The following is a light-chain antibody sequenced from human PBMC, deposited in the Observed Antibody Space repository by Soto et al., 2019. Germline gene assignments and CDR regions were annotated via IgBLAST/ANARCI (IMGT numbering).Light chain of an antibody. Sequence: EIVLTQSPGTLSLSPGERVTLSCRASQSVRSTYLDWYQQKPGQAPRLLIYGASSRATGIPDRFSGSGSGTDFTLTISRLEPEDFAVFYCQHYGSSLTFGGGTTVEI. CDR3: QHYGSSLT. CDR2: GAS. CDR1: QSVRSTY. J-gene: IGKJ4*01. V-gene: IGKV3-20*01.